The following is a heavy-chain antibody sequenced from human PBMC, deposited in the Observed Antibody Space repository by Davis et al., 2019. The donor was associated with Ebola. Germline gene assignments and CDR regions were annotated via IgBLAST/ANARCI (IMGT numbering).Heavy chain of an antibody. Sequence: SVKVSCKASGGTFSSYAISWVRQAPGQGLEWMGGIIPIFGTANYAQKFQGRVTITADESTSTAYMELSSLRSEDTAVYYCARCPMVYAIKEDYYYGMDVWGQGTTVTVSS. CDR1: GGTFSSYA. J-gene: IGHJ6*02. V-gene: IGHV1-69*13. CDR3: ARCPMVYAIKEDYYYGMDV. CDR2: IIPIFGTA. D-gene: IGHD2-8*01.